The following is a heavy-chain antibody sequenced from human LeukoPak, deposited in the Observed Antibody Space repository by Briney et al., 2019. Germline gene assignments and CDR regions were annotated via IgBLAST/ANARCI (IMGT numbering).Heavy chain of an antibody. CDR1: GGSISSYY. D-gene: IGHD6-13*01. CDR3: AGTYSLYDAFDI. V-gene: IGHV4-59*01. J-gene: IGHJ3*02. CDR2: IYYSGST. Sequence: SETLSLTCIVSGGSISSYYWSWIRQPPGKGLEWIGYIYYSGSTNYNPSLKSRVTMSVDTSKNQFSLKLSSVTAADTAVYYCAGTYSLYDAFDIWGQGTMVTVSS.